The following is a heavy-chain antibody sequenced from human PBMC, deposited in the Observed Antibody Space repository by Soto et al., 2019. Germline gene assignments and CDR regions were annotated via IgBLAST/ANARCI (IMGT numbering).Heavy chain of an antibody. CDR1: GFTFRGYS. D-gene: IGHD1-26*01. Sequence: SLRLSCPASGFTFRGYSINWVRQAPGKGLEWVSSISSSSTQIYSADSVKGRFTISRYNAKNSLYLQMNSLRVEDTGIYYCARRDPGAHFPRWGQGTLVPVSS. V-gene: IGHV3-21*01. CDR2: ISSSSTQI. CDR3: ARRDPGAHFPR. J-gene: IGHJ1*01.